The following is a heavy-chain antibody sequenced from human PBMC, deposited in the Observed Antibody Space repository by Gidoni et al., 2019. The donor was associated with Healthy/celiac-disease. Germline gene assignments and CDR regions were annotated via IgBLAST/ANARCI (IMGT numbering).Heavy chain of an antibody. D-gene: IGHD3-3*01. J-gene: IGHJ6*02. CDR3: TTDPRYYDFWSGYYFYYYYYGMDV. Sequence: SKTDGGTTDYAAPVKGRFTISRDDSKNTLYLQMNSLKTEDTAVYYCTTDPRYYDFWSGYYFYYYYYGMDVWGQGTTVTVSS. V-gene: IGHV3-15*01. CDR2: SKTDGGTT.